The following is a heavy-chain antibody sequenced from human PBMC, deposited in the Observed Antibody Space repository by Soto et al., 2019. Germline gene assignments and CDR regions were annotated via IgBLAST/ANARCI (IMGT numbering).Heavy chain of an antibody. CDR2: ISSSGSTI. D-gene: IGHD7-27*01. CDR3: ASGLTGDLQVYYYGMDV. V-gene: IGHV3-48*03. J-gene: IGHJ6*02. CDR1: GLTFTSDE. Sequence: GGALRLSCAASGLTFTSDEMNWVGQAPGKGLEWVSYISSSGSTIYYADSVKGRFTISRDNAKNSLYLQMNSLRAEDTAVYYCASGLTGDLQVYYYGMDVWGQGTTVTVSS.